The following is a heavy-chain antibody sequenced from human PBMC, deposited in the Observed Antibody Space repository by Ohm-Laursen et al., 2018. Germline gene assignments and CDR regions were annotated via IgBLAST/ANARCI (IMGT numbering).Heavy chain of an antibody. CDR3: ARIRWQWLPYFDY. Sequence: ATQTLTLTRTVSGFSLNNTRVGVSWIRQPPGKALEWLAHIFSPDEKSYRTSLRSRLTISKDTSKSQVVLTMTNMDPVDTATYYCARIRWQWLPYFDYWGQGTLVTVSS. V-gene: IGHV2-26*01. D-gene: IGHD6-19*01. CDR1: GFSLNNTRVG. J-gene: IGHJ4*02. CDR2: IFSPDEK.